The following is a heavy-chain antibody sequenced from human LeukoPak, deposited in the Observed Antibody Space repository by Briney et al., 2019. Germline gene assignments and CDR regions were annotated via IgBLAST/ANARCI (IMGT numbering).Heavy chain of an antibody. CDR1: GFTFSSYG. D-gene: IGHD3-10*01. CDR2: IWYDGSNE. CDR3: ARDPELLWFGEDYYFDY. J-gene: IGHJ4*02. V-gene: IGHV3-33*01. Sequence: GGSLRLSCAASGFTFSSYGMHWVRQAPGKGLEWVAVIWYDGSNEYYADSVKGRFTISRDNSKNTLYLQMNSLRAEDTAVYYCARDPELLWFGEDYYFDYWGQGTLVTVSS.